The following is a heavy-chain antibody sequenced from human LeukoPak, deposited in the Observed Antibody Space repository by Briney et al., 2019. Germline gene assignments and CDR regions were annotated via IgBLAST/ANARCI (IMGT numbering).Heavy chain of an antibody. CDR1: GYTFTGYY. V-gene: IGHV1-2*02. J-gene: IGHJ4*02. CDR2: INPNSGGT. Sequence: ASVKVSCKASGYTFTGYYMHWVRQAPGQGLGWMGWINPNSGGTNYAQKFQGRVTMTRDTSISTAYMELSRLRSDDTAVYYCARAMDSSGYYPFDYWGQGTLVTVSS. CDR3: ARAMDSSGYYPFDY. D-gene: IGHD3-22*01.